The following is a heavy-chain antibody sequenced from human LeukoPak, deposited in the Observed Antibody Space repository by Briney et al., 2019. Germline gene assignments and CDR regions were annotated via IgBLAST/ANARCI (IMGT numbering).Heavy chain of an antibody. V-gene: IGHV4-4*07. Sequence: SETLSLTCTVSGGSISSYYWSWIRQPAGKGLEWIGRIYTSGTTHYNPSPKSRVTMSVDTSKNQFSLKLSSVTAADTAVYCCARLSTVTTSFDYWGQGTLVTVSS. CDR3: ARLSTVTTSFDY. CDR1: GGSISSYY. D-gene: IGHD4-17*01. CDR2: IYTSGTT. J-gene: IGHJ4*02.